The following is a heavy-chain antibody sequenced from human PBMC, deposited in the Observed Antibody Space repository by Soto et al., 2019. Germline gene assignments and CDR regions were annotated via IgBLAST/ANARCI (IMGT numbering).Heavy chain of an antibody. J-gene: IGHJ4*02. CDR2: ISRSSSHI. D-gene: IGHD5-12*01. V-gene: IGHV3-21*01. Sequence: EVQLVESGGGLVKPGGSLRLSCAASGFTFSSYTMNWVRQAPGKGLEWVSSISRSSSHIYYADSVKGRFTISRDNAKNSLYLQMNSLRADEDTAVYYCARVRYSGYDLTGDLGYWGQGTLVTVSS. CDR1: GFTFSSYT. CDR3: ARVRYSGYDLTGDLGY.